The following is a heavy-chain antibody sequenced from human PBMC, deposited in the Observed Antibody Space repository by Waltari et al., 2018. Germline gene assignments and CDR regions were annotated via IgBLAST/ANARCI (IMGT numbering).Heavy chain of an antibody. J-gene: IGHJ6*02. CDR1: GFTFSSYE. V-gene: IGHV3-48*03. CDR3: ARESGSYYVGRSYYYYGMDV. Sequence: EVQLVESGGGLVQPGGSLRLSCAASGFTFSSYEMNWVRQSPGKGLEWVSYIRSSGSTIYYADSVKGRFNSSRDNAKNSLYLRMNSLRDEETAGYYCARESGSYYVGRSYYYYGMDVWGQGTTVTVSS. CDR2: IRSSGSTI. D-gene: IGHD1-26*01.